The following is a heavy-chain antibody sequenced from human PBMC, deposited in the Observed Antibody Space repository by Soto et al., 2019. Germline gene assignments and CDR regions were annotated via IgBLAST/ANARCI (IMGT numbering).Heavy chain of an antibody. CDR2: IYYSGST. D-gene: IGHD2-2*01. J-gene: IGHJ5*02. CDR3: ARFGYCSSTSCYDWFDP. Sequence: PSETLSLTCTVSGGSISSYYWSWRGQPPGKGLEWMGYIYYSGSTNYSPSLKSRVTISVDTSKNQFSLKLSSVTAADTAVYYCARFGYCSSTSCYDWFDPWGQGTLVTVSS. CDR1: GGSISSYY. V-gene: IGHV4-59*01.